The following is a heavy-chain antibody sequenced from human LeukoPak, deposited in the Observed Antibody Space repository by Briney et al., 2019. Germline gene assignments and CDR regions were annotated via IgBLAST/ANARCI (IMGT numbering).Heavy chain of an antibody. CDR3: ARQSSLWLVDD. CDR1: GGSISSYY. J-gene: IGHJ4*02. V-gene: IGHV4-59*08. CDR2: IYYSGST. D-gene: IGHD6-19*01. Sequence: SETLSLTCTVSGGSISSYYWSWIRQPPGKGLEWIGYIYYSGSTNYNPSLKSRVTISVDTSKNQFSLKLSSVTAADTAMYYCARQSSLWLVDDWGQGTLVTVSS.